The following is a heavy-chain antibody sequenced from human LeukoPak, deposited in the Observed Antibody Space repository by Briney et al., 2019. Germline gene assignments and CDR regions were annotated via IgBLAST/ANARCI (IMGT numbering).Heavy chain of an antibody. CDR3: ARAYSSSSTPYYYYYMDV. D-gene: IGHD6-6*01. CDR1: GFTFSSYS. V-gene: IGHV3-21*01. Sequence: PGGSLRLSCAASGFTFSSYSMNWVRQAPGKGLEWVSSISSSSSYMYYADSVKGRFTISRDNAKNSLYLQMNSLRAEDTAVYYCARAYSSSSTPYYYYYMDVWGKGTTVTVSS. CDR2: ISSSSSYM. J-gene: IGHJ6*03.